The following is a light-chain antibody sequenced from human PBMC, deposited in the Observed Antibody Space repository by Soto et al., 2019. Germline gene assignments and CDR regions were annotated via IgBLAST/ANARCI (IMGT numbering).Light chain of an antibody. CDR3: SSFSPSSTLVL. CDR1: SGDVGAYDY. CDR2: DVT. Sequence: QSALTQPASVSGSPGQSITISCTGSSGDVGAYDYVSWYQHHPDKGPKLLIYDVTSRPSGVSDRFSGSKSGNTAFLTISGLQAEDEADYHCSSFSPSSTLVLFGGGTQLTVL. J-gene: IGLJ2*01. V-gene: IGLV2-14*03.